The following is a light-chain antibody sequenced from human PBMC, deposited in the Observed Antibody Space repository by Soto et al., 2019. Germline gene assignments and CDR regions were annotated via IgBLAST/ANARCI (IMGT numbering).Light chain of an antibody. CDR1: NSDVGSYNY. CDR2: DVS. J-gene: IGLJ1*01. CDR3: SSYTSNNTLV. Sequence: QSVLTQPASVSGSPGQSITISRTGTNSDVGSYNYVSWYQQHPGKAPKLMIYDVSNRPSGVSNRFSGSKSGNTASLTISGLQADDEADFYCSSYTSNNTLVFGTGTKVTVL. V-gene: IGLV2-14*01.